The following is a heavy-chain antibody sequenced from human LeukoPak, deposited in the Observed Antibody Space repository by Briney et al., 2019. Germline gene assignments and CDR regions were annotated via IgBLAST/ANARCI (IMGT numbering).Heavy chain of an antibody. D-gene: IGHD3-16*02. Sequence: GGSLRLSCEASGFTFRSYWMHWVRQTPGRGLVWVSSLKSDGSSRTYADSVKGRFTISRDNTKNTLYLQMSSLIAADTAVYYCTRGGSYRDFWGQGTLVTVSS. CDR3: TRGGSYRDF. CDR1: GFTFRSYW. V-gene: IGHV3-74*01. CDR2: LKSDGSSR. J-gene: IGHJ4*02.